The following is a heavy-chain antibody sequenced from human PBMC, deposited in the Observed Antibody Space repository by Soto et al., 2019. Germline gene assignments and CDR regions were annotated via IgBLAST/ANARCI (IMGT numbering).Heavy chain of an antibody. V-gene: IGHV3-23*01. Sequence: EVQLLESGGGLVQPGGSLRLSCAASGFTFSSYAMGWVRQTPGKGLEWFSAISARGDSTYYADSVKGRFTISRDNSRSTVYLQMNNLRAEDTALYTCAKVYSSASYFPEYWGQGTLGTVSS. J-gene: IGHJ4*02. D-gene: IGHD3-22*01. CDR1: GFTFSSYA. CDR2: ISARGDST. CDR3: AKVYSSASYFPEY.